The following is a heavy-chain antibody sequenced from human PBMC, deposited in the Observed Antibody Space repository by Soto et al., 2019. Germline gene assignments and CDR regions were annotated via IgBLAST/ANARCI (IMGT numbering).Heavy chain of an antibody. V-gene: IGHV3-30*03. CDR3: CTVPTHDAFEI. J-gene: IGHJ3*02. Sequence: QVQLVESGGGVVQPGRSLRLSCAASGFTFSSYGMHWVRQAPGKGLEWVAVISYDGSNKYYAASVKGRFTISRDNSKNALYLQMNSLRAEDTAVYFCCTVPTHDAFEIWGQGTMVTVSS. CDR2: ISYDGSNK. CDR1: GFTFSSYG. D-gene: IGHD4-17*01.